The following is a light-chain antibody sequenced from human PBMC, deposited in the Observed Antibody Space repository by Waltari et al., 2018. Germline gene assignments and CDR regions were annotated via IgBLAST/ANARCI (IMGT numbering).Light chain of an antibody. CDR2: VNSDGSH. Sequence: QLVVTQSPSASASLGASVQLTCTLSSGHSSNVIAWLQQRPEKGPRYLMKVNSDGSHTQGDEIPERFSGSSSGAERYLTISSLQSEDEGDYYCQSGGHGTWVFGGGTKLTVL. V-gene: IGLV4-69*01. CDR3: QSGGHGTWV. CDR1: SGHSSNV. J-gene: IGLJ3*02.